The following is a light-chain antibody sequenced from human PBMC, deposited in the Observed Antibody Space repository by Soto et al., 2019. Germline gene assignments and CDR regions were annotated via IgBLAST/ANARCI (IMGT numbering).Light chain of an antibody. V-gene: IGKV1-39*01. CDR3: QQSYSSPYT. CDR1: HSISTY. CDR2: TTS. J-gene: IGKJ2*01. Sequence: DIQLTQSPSSLSASVGDRVTITCRASHSISTYLNWYQQKPGKAPSLLIYTTSGLQSGVPSRFSGSGSGTDFTLTIGGLQPADFAIYYCQQSYSSPYTFGLGTKVQIK.